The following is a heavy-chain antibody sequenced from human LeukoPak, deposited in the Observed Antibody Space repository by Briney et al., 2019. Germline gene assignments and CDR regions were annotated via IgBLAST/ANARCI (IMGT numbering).Heavy chain of an antibody. V-gene: IGHV3-48*03. J-gene: IGHJ6*03. Sequence: GGSLRLSCAASGFTFSSYEMNWVRQAPGKGLEWVSYISSSGSTIYYADSVKGRFTISRDNSKNTLYLQMNSLRAEDTAVYYCANFGGYYYYYMDVWGKGTTVTVSS. D-gene: IGHD3-10*01. CDR3: ANFGGYYYYYMDV. CDR2: ISSSGSTI. CDR1: GFTFSSYE.